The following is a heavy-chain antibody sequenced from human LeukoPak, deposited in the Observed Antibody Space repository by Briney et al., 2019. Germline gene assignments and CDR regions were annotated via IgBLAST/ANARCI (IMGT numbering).Heavy chain of an antibody. CDR3: AKDIAIAAAGLFDY. CDR1: GFTFSSYW. Sequence: PGGSLRLSCAASGFTFSSYWMHWVRQAPGKGLVWVSRINSDGSSTSYADSVKGRFTISRDNAKNTLYLQMNSLRAEDTAVYYCAKDIAIAAAGLFDYWGQGTLVTVSS. D-gene: IGHD6-13*01. J-gene: IGHJ4*02. V-gene: IGHV3-74*01. CDR2: INSDGSST.